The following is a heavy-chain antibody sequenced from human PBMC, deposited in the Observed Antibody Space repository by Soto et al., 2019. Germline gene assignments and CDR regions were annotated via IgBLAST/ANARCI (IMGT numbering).Heavy chain of an antibody. D-gene: IGHD3-22*01. V-gene: IGHV4-38-2*02. CDR3: ARDLEFYYDSSGFAYYFDY. J-gene: IGHJ4*02. Sequence: SETLSLTCGVSGYSISSAYYWGWIRQPPGKWLEWIGSVSHSGRTYYNPSLKSRVTISVDTSKNQFSLKLSSVTAADTAVYYCARDLEFYYDSSGFAYYFDYWGQGTLVTVSS. CDR2: VSHSGRT. CDR1: GYSISSAYY.